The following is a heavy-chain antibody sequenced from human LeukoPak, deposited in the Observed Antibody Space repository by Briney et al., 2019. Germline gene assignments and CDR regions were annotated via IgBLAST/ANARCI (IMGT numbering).Heavy chain of an antibody. CDR1: GFTFSDYY. J-gene: IGHJ4*02. CDR3: ARGGELYDFWSGYSPFFDY. V-gene: IGHV3-11*06. Sequence: AGGSLRLSCAASGFTFSDYYMSWIRQAPGKGLEWVSSISSSSSYIYYADSVKGRFTISRDNAKNSLYLQMNSLRAEDTAVYYCARGGELYDFWSGYSPFFDYWGQGTLVTVSS. D-gene: IGHD3-3*01. CDR2: ISSSSSYI.